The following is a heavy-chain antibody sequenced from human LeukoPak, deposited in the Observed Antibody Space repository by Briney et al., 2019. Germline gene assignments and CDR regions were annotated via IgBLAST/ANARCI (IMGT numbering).Heavy chain of an antibody. V-gene: IGHV3-11*03. CDR1: GFTFSDFY. D-gene: IGHD6-19*01. CDR2: ISSSSSNA. Sequence: GRSLRLSCAASGFTFSDFYMSSVSQPPGKGLEWLSYISSSSSNANYADSVKGRFTISRDNAKNSLYLQLNSLRAEDTAVYYCARRSVAGTWDFDYWGQGTLVTVSS. CDR3: ARRSVAGTWDFDY. J-gene: IGHJ4*02.